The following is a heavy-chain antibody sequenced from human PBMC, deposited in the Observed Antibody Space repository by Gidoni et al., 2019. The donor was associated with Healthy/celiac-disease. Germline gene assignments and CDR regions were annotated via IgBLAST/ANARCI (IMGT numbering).Heavy chain of an antibody. CDR2: IFYSGNT. V-gene: IGHV4-61*01. CDR1: GGSVRSGTYY. Sequence: QVQLQESGPGLVKPSETLSLTCTFSGGSVRSGTYYWSWIRPPPGKGLEWIGCIFYSGNTNYNPSLKSRVTISVDTSKDQFSLNLSSVTAADTAVYYCARGAYGSSSCYGPWGQGTLVTVSS. J-gene: IGHJ5*02. CDR3: ARGAYGSSSCYGP. D-gene: IGHD2-2*01.